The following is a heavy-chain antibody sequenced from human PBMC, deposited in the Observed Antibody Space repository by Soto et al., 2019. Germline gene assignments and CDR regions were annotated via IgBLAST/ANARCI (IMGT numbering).Heavy chain of an antibody. CDR1: GFTFSSYW. J-gene: IGHJ6*02. V-gene: IGHV3-74*01. CDR3: ARGLKNYYGMDV. CDR2: INSDGSGA. Sequence: GGSLRLSCAASGFTFSSYWMHWVRQAPGKGLVWVSRINSDGSGAYYADPVKGRFTISRDNAKNTVYLQMNSLRAEDTALYYCARGLKNYYGMDVWGQGITVTVSS.